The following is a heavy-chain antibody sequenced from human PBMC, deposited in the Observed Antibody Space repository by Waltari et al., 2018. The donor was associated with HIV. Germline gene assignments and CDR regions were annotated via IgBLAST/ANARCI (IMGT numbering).Heavy chain of an antibody. CDR3: ASSYDSSGFDAFDI. CDR2: IWYDGSNK. CDR1: GFTFSSYG. J-gene: IGHJ3*02. D-gene: IGHD3-22*01. V-gene: IGHV3-33*01. Sequence: QVQLVESGGGVVQPGRSLRLSCAASGFTFSSYGMHWARQAPGKGQELGAVIWYDGSNKYYADSVKGRFTLSRDNSKNTLYLQMNSLRAEDTAVYYCASSYDSSGFDAFDIWGQGTMVTVSS.